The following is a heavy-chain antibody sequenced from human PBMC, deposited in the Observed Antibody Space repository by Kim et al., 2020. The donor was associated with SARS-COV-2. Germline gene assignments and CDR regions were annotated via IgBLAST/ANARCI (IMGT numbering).Heavy chain of an antibody. CDR1: GFTFSSYR. J-gene: IGHJ4*02. CDR2: ISSDSRYI. D-gene: IGHD6-19*01. Sequence: GGSLRLSCVGSGFTFSSYRMGWVRLAPGKGLEWVASISSDSRYIWYADSVKGRFTISRDNAKNSLTLQMNSLRAEDTTVYYCARDGGSAWGGIDYWGQGALVTVSS. V-gene: IGHV3-21*01. CDR3: ARDGGSAWGGIDY.